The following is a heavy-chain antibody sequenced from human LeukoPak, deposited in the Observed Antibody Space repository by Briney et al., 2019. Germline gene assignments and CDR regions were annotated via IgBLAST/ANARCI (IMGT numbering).Heavy chain of an antibody. V-gene: IGHV4-34*01. Sequence: SETLSLTCAVYGGSFSGYYWSWIRQPPGKGLEWIGEINHSGSTNYNPSLKSRVTISVDTSKKQFSLKLSSVTAADTAVYYCAREAWGYPLYYYYYMDVWGKGTTVTVSS. CDR3: AREAWGYPLYYYYYMDV. CDR1: GGSFSGYY. D-gene: IGHD3-16*01. J-gene: IGHJ6*03. CDR2: INHSGST.